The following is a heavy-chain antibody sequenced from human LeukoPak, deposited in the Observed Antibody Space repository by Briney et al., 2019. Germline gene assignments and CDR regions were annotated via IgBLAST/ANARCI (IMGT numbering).Heavy chain of an antibody. CDR3: AREGEGGSDPDTAMVRAYDAFDI. D-gene: IGHD5-18*01. CDR1: GDSVSSNSAA. CDR2: TYYRSKWYN. V-gene: IGHV6-1*01. Sequence: SQTLSLTCAISGDSVSSNSAAWNWIRQSPSRGLEWLGRTYYRSKWYNDYAVSVKSRITINPDTSKNQFSLQLNSVTPEDTAVYYCAREGEGGSDPDTAMVRAYDAFDIWGQGTMVTVSS. J-gene: IGHJ3*02.